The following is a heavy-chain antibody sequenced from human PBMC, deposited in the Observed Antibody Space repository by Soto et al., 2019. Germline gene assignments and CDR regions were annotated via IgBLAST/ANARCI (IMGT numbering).Heavy chain of an antibody. CDR2: IWYDGSNK. V-gene: IGHV3-33*06. Sequence: GGSVRLSCAASGFTFSSYGMHWVRQAPGKGLEWVAVIWYDGSNKYYTDSVKGRFTISRDNSGNTLFLHMNSLRADDTAVYYCAKDPNGDYVGAFDSWGQGTLVTVSS. J-gene: IGHJ4*02. CDR3: AKDPNGDYVGAFDS. D-gene: IGHD4-17*01. CDR1: GFTFSSYG.